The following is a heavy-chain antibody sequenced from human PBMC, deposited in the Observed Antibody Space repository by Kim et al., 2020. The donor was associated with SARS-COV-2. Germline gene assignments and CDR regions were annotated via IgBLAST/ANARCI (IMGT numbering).Heavy chain of an antibody. J-gene: IGHJ4*01. CDR2: IYYSGDT. CDR1: GGSISSRNYY. V-gene: IGHV4-39*07. Sequence: SETLSLTCTVSGGSISSRNYYWGWVRQSPGKGLDWIGNIYYSGDTFYSPSLKSRVTMSRDTSKNQFSLRLRSVTAADTTLYFCARVGASPPGAAAGFFD. CDR3: ARVGASPPGAAAGFFD. D-gene: IGHD6-13*01.